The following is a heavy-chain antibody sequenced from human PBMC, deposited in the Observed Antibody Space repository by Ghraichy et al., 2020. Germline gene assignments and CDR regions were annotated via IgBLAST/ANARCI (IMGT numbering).Heavy chain of an antibody. D-gene: IGHD3-22*01. CDR3: ARVTGPEYYYDSSEDY. V-gene: IGHV3-21*01. CDR1: GFTFSSYS. Sequence: GGSLRLSCAASGFTFSSYSMNWVRQAPGKGLEWVSSISSSSSYIYYADSVKGRFTISRDNAKNSLYLQMNSLRAKDTAVYYCARVTGPEYYYDSSEDYWGQGTLVTVSS. CDR2: ISSSSSYI. J-gene: IGHJ4*02.